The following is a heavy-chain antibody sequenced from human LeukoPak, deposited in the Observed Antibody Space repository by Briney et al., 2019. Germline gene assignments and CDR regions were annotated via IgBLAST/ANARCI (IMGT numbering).Heavy chain of an antibody. CDR2: INHSGST. Sequence: PSETLSLTCAVYGGSFSNYYWTWIRQPPGKGLEWIGEINHSGSTNYNPSLKSRVTISVDASKNQFSLKLTSVTAAGTAVYYCARHEVVSGAVADYWGQGSLVTVSS. CDR3: ARHEVVSGAVADY. J-gene: IGHJ4*02. D-gene: IGHD6-19*01. V-gene: IGHV4-34*01. CDR1: GGSFSNYY.